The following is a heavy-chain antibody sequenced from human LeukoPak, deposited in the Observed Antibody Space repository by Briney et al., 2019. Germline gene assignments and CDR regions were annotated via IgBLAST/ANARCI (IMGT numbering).Heavy chain of an antibody. CDR3: ATGRGYSYGFDY. CDR1: GYTFTGYY. CDR2: IYPNSGGT. J-gene: IGHJ4*02. V-gene: IGHV1-2*02. D-gene: IGHD5-18*01. Sequence: EASVKVSCKASGYTFTGYYMHWVRQAPGQGPEWMGWIYPNSGGTNYAQKFQGRVTVTRDTSISTAYMQLSRLRSDDTAVYYCATGRGYSYGFDYWGQGTLVTVSS.